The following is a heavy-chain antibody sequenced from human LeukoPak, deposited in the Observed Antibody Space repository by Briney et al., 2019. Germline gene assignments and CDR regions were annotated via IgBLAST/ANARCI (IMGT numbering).Heavy chain of an antibody. D-gene: IGHD3-22*01. CDR3: ARDTFTGGILTMIVVYYYGMDV. V-gene: IGHV3-30*04. J-gene: IGHJ6*02. CDR2: ISYDGSNK. CDR1: GFTFSSYA. Sequence: GGSLRLSCAASGFTFSSYAMLWVRQAPGKGLEWVAVISYDGSNKYYADSVKGRFTISRDNSKNTLYLQMNSLRAEDTAVYYCARDTFTGGILTMIVVYYYGMDVWGQGTTVTVSS.